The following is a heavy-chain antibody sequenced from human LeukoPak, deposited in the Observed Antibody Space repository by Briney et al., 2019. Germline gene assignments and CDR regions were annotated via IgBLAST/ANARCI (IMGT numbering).Heavy chain of an antibody. CDR1: GGSISSGGYS. D-gene: IGHD2-21*02. J-gene: IGHJ6*02. V-gene: IGHV4-30-2*01. CDR2: IYHSGST. Sequence: SETLSLTCAVSGGSISSGGYSWSWIRQPPGKGLEWIGYIYHSGSTYYNPSLKSRVTISVDKSRSHFSLKLSSVTAADTAVYYCVGRYCSSDCFHRYSYYGMDVWGQGTTVTVSS. CDR3: VGRYCSSDCFHRYSYYGMDV.